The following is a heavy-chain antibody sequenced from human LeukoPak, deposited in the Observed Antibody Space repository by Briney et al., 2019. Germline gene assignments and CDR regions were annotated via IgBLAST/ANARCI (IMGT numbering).Heavy chain of an antibody. CDR2: VRNKANTYST. J-gene: IGHJ4*02. CDR3: ARAGGSGDYHSHYSDY. V-gene: IGHV3-72*01. Sequence: AGGSLRLSCAASGFTFSVHYMDWVRQAPGKGLEWVGRVRNKANTYSTDYAASVRGRFTISRDDSKNSLYLQMNGLKTEDTAVYYCARAGGSGDYHSHYSDYWGQGTLVTVSS. CDR1: GFTFSVHY. D-gene: IGHD4-17*01.